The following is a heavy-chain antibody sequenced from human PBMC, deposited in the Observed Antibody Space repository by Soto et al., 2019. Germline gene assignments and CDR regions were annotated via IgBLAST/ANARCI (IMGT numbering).Heavy chain of an antibody. CDR1: GYSFTSYW. V-gene: IGHV5-51*01. J-gene: IGHJ6*02. D-gene: IGHD4-17*01. Sequence: GESLKISCKGSGYSFTSYWIGWVRQMPGKGLEWMGIIYPGDSDTRYSPSFQGQVTISADKSISTAYLQWSSLKASDTAMYYCAIDFTVTPDSYYYYYGMDVWGQGTTVTVSS. CDR2: IYPGDSDT. CDR3: AIDFTVTPDSYYYYYGMDV.